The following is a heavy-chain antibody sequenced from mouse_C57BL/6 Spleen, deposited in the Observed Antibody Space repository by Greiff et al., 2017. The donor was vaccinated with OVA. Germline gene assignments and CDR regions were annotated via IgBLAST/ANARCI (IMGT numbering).Heavy chain of an antibody. D-gene: IGHD1-1*01. V-gene: IGHV5-12*01. CDR1: GFTFSDYY. CDR3: ASHYYGSSDYAMDY. CDR2: ISNGGGST. J-gene: IGHJ4*01. Sequence: DVQLVESGGGLVQPGGSLKLSCAASGFTFSDYYMYWVRQTPEKRLEWVAYISNGGGSTYYPDTVKGRFTISRDNAKNTLYLQMSRLKSEDTAMYYCASHYYGSSDYAMDYWGQGTSVTVSS.